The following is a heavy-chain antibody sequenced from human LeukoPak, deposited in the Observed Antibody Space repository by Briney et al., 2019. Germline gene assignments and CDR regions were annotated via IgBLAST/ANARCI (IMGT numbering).Heavy chain of an antibody. CDR3: ASAGEEMATTDAFDI. D-gene: IGHD5-24*01. Sequence: SETLSLTCTVSGGSISSHYWSWIRQPPGKGLEWIGYIYYSGSTNYNPSLKSRVTISVDTSKNQFSLKLSSVTAADTAVYYCASAGEEMATTDAFDIWGQGTMVTVSS. J-gene: IGHJ3*02. CDR1: GGSISSHY. CDR2: IYYSGST. V-gene: IGHV4-59*11.